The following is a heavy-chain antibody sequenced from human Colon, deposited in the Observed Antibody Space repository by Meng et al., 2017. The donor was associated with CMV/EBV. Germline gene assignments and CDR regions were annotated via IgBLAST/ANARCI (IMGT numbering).Heavy chain of an antibody. D-gene: IGHD3-16*01. J-gene: IGHJ5*02. V-gene: IGHV1-18*01. Sequence: SCKASGYTFISDGCNWVRQAPGEGLEWMGWISTFNSNKYYAQKFQDRVTMTTDRSTNTAYLELRALKADDTAIYFCARAVDGGRSDPWGQGTLVTVSS. CDR3: ARAVDGGRSDP. CDR2: ISTFNSNK. CDR1: GYTFISDG.